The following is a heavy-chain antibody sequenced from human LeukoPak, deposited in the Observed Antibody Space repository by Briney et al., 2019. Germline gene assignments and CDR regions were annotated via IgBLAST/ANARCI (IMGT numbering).Heavy chain of an antibody. CDR1: GFTFSDYF. V-gene: IGHV3-11*06. Sequence: GGSLRLSCEASGFTFSDYFMTWVRQAPGRGLEWVSYISSSSSNTNYADSMKGRFTISRDNSKNSLSLQMNSLRAEDTAMYYCARGIHKTHCTSSSCYVNWFDPWGQGTLVTVSP. D-gene: IGHD2-2*01. CDR3: ARGIHKTHCTSSSCYVNWFDP. J-gene: IGHJ5*02. CDR2: ISSSSSNT.